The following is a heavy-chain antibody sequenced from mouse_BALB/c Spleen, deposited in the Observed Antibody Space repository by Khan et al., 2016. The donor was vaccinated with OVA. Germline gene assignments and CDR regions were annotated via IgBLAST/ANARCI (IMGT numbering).Heavy chain of an antibody. CDR1: GYTLTNYG. J-gene: IGHJ3*01. Sequence: QIQLVQSGPELKKPGETVKISCKASGYTLTNYGMNWVKQAPGKGLKWMGWIKTYTGEPTYAEDFKGRIAFSLETSSSTAYLQSNNLKNEYTATYFCARSNGNYWFAYWGQGTLVTVSA. V-gene: IGHV9-3-1*01. CDR2: IKTYTGEP. CDR3: ARSNGNYWFAY. D-gene: IGHD2-1*01.